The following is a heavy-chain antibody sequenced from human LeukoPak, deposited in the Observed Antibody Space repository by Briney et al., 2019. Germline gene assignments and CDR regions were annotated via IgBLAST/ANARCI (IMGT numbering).Heavy chain of an antibody. D-gene: IGHD6-19*01. Sequence: ASVKVSCKASGYTFTGYYMHWVRQAPGLGLEWMGWINPNSGGTNYAQKFQGRVTMTRDTSISTAYMELSRLRSDDTAVYYCARDGDRYSSGWLHDYWGQGTLVTVSS. CDR1: GYTFTGYY. V-gene: IGHV1-2*02. CDR3: ARDGDRYSSGWLHDY. CDR2: INPNSGGT. J-gene: IGHJ4*02.